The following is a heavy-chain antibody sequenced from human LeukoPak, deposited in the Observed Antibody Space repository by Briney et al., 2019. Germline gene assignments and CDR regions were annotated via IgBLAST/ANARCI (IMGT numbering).Heavy chain of an antibody. V-gene: IGHV3-7*01. CDR3: AAGDTFDI. CDR1: RFSLSTYW. J-gene: IGHJ3*02. D-gene: IGHD3-16*01. CDR2: IKQDGDVK. Sequence: GGSLRLSCVGSRFSLSTYWMSWVRQAPGKGLEWVANIKQDGDVKQYVDSVKGRFTISRDNAKNSVYVQMNDLTVEDTAVYYCAAGDTFDIWGQGTLVTVS.